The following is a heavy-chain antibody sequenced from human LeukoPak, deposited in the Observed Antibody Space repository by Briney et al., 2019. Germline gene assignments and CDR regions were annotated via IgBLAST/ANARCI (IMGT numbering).Heavy chain of an antibody. CDR3: ARESTVTTIDY. CDR1: GDAFNSHT. D-gene: IGHD4-17*01. V-gene: IGHV1-69*10. Sequence: ASVKVSCKASGDAFNSHTINWVRQAPGQGLEWVGSIIPSFGIPSYAQKFKGRVTISADTSTTSAYMDLTSLRSEDTAVYYCARESTVTTIDYWGQGTLVTVSS. J-gene: IGHJ4*02. CDR2: IIPSFGIP.